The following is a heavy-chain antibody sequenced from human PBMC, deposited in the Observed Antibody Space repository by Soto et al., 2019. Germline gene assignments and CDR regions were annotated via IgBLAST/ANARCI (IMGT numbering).Heavy chain of an antibody. CDR3: AGYCSGGSCPDY. J-gene: IGHJ4*02. D-gene: IGHD2-15*01. V-gene: IGHV4-59*01. Sequence: QVQLQESGPGLVKPSETLSLTCTVSGGSISSYFWTWIRQPPGKGLEWIGNIHYSGNTKHNPSLKSRVSISVDTSKNQISLRLSSVTAADTAVYYCAGYCSGGSCPDYWGQGTLVTVSS. CDR1: GGSISSYF. CDR2: IHYSGNT.